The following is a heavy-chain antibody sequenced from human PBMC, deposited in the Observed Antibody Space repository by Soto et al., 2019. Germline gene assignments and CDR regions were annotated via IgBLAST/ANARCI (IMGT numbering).Heavy chain of an antibody. V-gene: IGHV1-69*02. CDR1: GGTFSSYT. J-gene: IGHJ5*02. CDR3: ARGTYYDILTPPGFDP. D-gene: IGHD3-9*01. Sequence: ASVKVSCKASGGTFSSYTISWVRQAPGQGLEWMGRIIPILGIANYAQKFQGRVTITADKSTSTAYMELSSLRSEDTAVYYCARGTYYDILTPPGFDPWGQGTLVTVSS. CDR2: IIPILGIA.